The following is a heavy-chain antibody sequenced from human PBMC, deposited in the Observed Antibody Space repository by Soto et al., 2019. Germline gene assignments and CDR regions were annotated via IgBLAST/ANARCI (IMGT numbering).Heavy chain of an antibody. CDR2: ISSSGTTI. CDR3: ASSERNYYYYGMDV. V-gene: IGHV3-11*01. CDR1: RFRFSDYY. Sequence: QMQLVESGGGLVKPGGSLRLSCEASRFRFSDYYMSWVRQAPGKGLEWVSFISSSGTTIYDADSVKCRFTISRDNAKNSLFLQMNSLQVEDTAVYYCASSERNYYYYGMDVWGQETTVTVSS. J-gene: IGHJ6*02.